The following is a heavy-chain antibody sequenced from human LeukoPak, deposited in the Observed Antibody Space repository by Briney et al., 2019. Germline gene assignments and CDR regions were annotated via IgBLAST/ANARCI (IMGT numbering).Heavy chain of an antibody. CDR1: GGSISSSSYY. V-gene: IGHV4-61*05. CDR2: IYYTGST. CDR3: ARNLIPEQLVLNF. D-gene: IGHD6-13*01. J-gene: IGHJ4*02. Sequence: SETLSLTCTVSGGSISSSSYYWGWIRQPPGKGLEWIGYIYYTGSTNYNPSLKSRVTMSVDTSKNQFSLNLKSVTPEDTAVYYCARNLIPEQLVLNFWGQGTLVTVSS.